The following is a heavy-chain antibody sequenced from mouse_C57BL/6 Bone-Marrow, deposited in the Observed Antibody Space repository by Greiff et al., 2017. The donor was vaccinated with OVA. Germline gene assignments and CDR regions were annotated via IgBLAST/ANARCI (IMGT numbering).Heavy chain of an antibody. D-gene: IGHD4-1*01. CDR2: INSGGSYT. Sequence: EVKLMESGGDLVKPGGSLKLSCAASGFTFSSYGMSWVRQTPDKRLEWVATINSGGSYTYYPDSVKGRFTISRDNAENTLYLQMSSLKSEDTAMYYWARPVNWDWYFDVCGTGTTVTVSS. CDR1: GFTFSSYG. CDR3: ARPVNWDWYFDV. J-gene: IGHJ1*03. V-gene: IGHV5-6*01.